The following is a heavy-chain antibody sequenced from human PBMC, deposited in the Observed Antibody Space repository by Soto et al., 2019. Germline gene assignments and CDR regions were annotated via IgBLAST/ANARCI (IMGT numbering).Heavy chain of an antibody. CDR1: GGSITTYY. CDR2: IFHTGTT. Sequence: SETLSLTCTVSGGSITTYYYSWIRQPPGKGLELICFIFHTGTTSFNPSLKSRVTLSLDTSQSQFSLKLNSVTAADTAVYYCTTEAYDNSGSLAFDIWGPGTLVTVSS. V-gene: IGHV4-59*08. J-gene: IGHJ3*02. D-gene: IGHD3-22*01. CDR3: TTEAYDNSGSLAFDI.